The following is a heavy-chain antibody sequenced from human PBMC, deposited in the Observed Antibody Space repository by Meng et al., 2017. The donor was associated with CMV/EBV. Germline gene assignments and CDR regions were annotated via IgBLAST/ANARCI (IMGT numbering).Heavy chain of an antibody. J-gene: IGHJ4*02. Sequence: QVPLQQWGAGLLKPSETLSLTCAVYGGSFSGYYWSWIRQPPGKGLEWIGEINHSGSTNYNPSLKSRVTISVDTSKNQFSLKLSSVTAADTAVYYCARGSIAARLGLGDWGQGTLVTVSS. V-gene: IGHV4-34*01. CDR1: GGSFSGYY. CDR2: INHSGST. D-gene: IGHD6-6*01. CDR3: ARGSIAARLGLGD.